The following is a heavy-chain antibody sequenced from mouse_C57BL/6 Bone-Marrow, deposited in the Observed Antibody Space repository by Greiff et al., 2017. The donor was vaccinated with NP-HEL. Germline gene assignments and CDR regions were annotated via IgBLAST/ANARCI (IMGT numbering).Heavy chain of an antibody. CDR2: IDPSDSET. CDR1: GYTFTSYW. J-gene: IGHJ2*01. D-gene: IGHD1-1*01. CDR3: ARAIFYYYGSSVVVYFDY. V-gene: IGHV1-52*01. Sequence: QVQLKQPGAELVRPGSSVKLSCKASGYTFTSYWMHWVKQRPIQGLEWIGNIDPSDSETYYNHKFKDKATLTVDKSSSTAYMQLSSLTSEYSAVYYCARAIFYYYGSSVVVYFDYWGQGTTLTVSS.